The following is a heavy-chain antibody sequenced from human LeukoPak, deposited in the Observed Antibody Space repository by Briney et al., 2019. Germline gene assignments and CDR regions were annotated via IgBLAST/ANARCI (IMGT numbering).Heavy chain of an antibody. CDR3: ARGGSGSSPCFDY. CDR1: GFTFSSYW. CDR2: INSDGSST. V-gene: IGHV3-74*01. J-gene: IGHJ4*02. D-gene: IGHD6-13*01. Sequence: GGSLRLSRAASGFTFSSYWMHWVRQAPGKGLVWVSRINSDGSSTTYADSVKGRFTISRDNAKNTLYLQMNSLRAEDTAVYYCARGGSGSSPCFDYWGQGTLVTVSS.